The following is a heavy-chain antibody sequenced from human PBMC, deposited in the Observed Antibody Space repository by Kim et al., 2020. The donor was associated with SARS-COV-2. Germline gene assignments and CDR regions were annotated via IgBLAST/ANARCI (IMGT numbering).Heavy chain of an antibody. CDR2: ISGSGGST. D-gene: IGHD3-3*01. CDR3: AKDEPEVRLEWLHGLYYYYYYMDV. J-gene: IGHJ6*03. CDR1: GFTFSSYA. V-gene: IGHV3-23*01. Sequence: GGSLRLSCAASGFTFSSYAMSWVRQAPGKGLEWVSAISGSGGSTYYADSVKGRFTISRDNSKNTLYLQMNSLRAEDTAVYYCAKDEPEVRLEWLHGLYYYYYYMDVWGKGTTVTVSS.